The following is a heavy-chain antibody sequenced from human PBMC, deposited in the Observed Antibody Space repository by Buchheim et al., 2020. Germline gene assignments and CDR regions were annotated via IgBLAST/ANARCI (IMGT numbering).Heavy chain of an antibody. CDR1: GGSISASYY. V-gene: IGHV4-39*07. Sequence: QLQLQESGPGLVKPSETLSLTCTVSGGSISASYYWGWIRQPPGKGLEWIGSIFHSGSTYYNPSLKSRVTISVDTSKSQFPLKLSSVTAADTAMYYCARARITGWFDPWGQGTL. J-gene: IGHJ5*02. CDR3: ARARITGWFDP. CDR2: IFHSGST. D-gene: IGHD3-16*01.